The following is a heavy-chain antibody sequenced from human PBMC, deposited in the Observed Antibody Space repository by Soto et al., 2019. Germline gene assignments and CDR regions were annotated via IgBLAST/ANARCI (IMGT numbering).Heavy chain of an antibody. CDR2: ISYDGSNK. V-gene: IGHV3-30*18. CDR3: AKDVPLYDSSGYRPEY. CDR1: GFTFSSYG. D-gene: IGHD3-22*01. J-gene: IGHJ4*02. Sequence: SLRLSCAASGFTFSSYGMHWVRQAPGKGLEWVAVISYDGSNKYYADSVKGRFTISRDNSKNTLYLQMKSLRAEDTAVYYCAKDVPLYDSSGYRPEYWGQGTLVTVSS.